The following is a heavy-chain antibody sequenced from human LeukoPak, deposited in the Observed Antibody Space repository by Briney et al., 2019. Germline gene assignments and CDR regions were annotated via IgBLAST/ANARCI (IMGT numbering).Heavy chain of an antibody. CDR3: ATTPGVTIFGVVIRDY. CDR2: ISGSGGST. J-gene: IGHJ4*02. D-gene: IGHD3-3*01. V-gene: IGHV3-23*01. Sequence: GGSLRLSCAASGFTFSSYAMSWVRQAPGKGLEWVSAISGSGGSTYYADSVKGRFTISRDNSENTLYLQMNSLRAEDTAVYYCATTPGVTIFGVVIRDYWGQGTLVTVSS. CDR1: GFTFSSYA.